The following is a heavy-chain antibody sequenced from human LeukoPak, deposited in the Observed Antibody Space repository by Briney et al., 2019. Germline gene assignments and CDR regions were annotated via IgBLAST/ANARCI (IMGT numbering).Heavy chain of an antibody. J-gene: IGHJ6*03. V-gene: IGHV4-61*02. CDR2: IYTSGST. D-gene: IGHD3-10*01. Sequence: SETLSLTCTVSGGSISSGSYYWSWIRQPAGKGLEWIGRIYTSGSTNYNPSLKSRVTISVDTSKNQFSLKLSSVTAADTAVYYCARHDMVRGGYPSYYYYYMDVWGKGTTVTISS. CDR3: ARHDMVRGGYPSYYYYYMDV. CDR1: GGSISSGSYY.